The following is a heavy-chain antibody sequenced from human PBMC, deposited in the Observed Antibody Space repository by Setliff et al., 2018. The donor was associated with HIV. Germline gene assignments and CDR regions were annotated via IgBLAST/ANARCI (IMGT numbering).Heavy chain of an antibody. CDR1: GETIRNGFYY. CDR3: ARGGGPDTNFDS. V-gene: IGHV4-39*07. Sequence: PSETLSLTCTVSGETIRNGFYYWHWMRQPPGKGLEWIGSIYYSGSTHYKSSLKSRVTISVDTSKNQFSLRLGSVTAADTAVYYCARGGGPDTNFDSWGRGTLVTVSS. J-gene: IGHJ4*02. CDR2: IYYSGST.